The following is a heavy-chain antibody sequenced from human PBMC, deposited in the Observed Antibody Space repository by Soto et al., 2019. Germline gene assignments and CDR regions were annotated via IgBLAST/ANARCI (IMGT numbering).Heavy chain of an antibody. D-gene: IGHD6-6*01. Sequence: LVKVSCKASGGTFSSYAISWVRQAPGQGLEWMGGIIPIFGTANYAQKFQGRVTITADESTSTAYMELSSLRSEDTAVYYCARDSLGSSSPYYYYGMDVWGQGTTVTVSS. CDR2: IIPIFGTA. CDR1: GGTFSSYA. CDR3: ARDSLGSSSPYYYYGMDV. V-gene: IGHV1-69*13. J-gene: IGHJ6*02.